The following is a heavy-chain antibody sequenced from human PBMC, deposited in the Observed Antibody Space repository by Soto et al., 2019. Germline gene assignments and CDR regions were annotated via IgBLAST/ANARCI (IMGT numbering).Heavy chain of an antibody. V-gene: IGHV3-23*01. J-gene: IGHJ6*02. CDR3: AKGGSSPYYYYGMDV. CDR2: ISGSGGST. D-gene: IGHD3-16*01. CDR1: GFTFSSYA. Sequence: GGSLRLSCAASGFTFSSYAMSWVRQAPGKGLEWVSAISGSGGSTYYADSVKGRFTISRDSSKNTLYLQMNSLRAEDTAVYYCAKGGSSPYYYYGMDVWGQGTTVTVYS.